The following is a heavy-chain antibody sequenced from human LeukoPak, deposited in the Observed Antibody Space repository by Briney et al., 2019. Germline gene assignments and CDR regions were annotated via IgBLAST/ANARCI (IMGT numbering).Heavy chain of an antibody. CDR3: ARRLMITSGGVRRGFDY. J-gene: IGHJ4*02. D-gene: IGHD3-16*01. Sequence: SETLSLTCTVSVGSISSSSYYWGWIRQPPGKGLEWIGSIYYSGSTYYNPSLKSRVTISVDTSKNQFSLKLSSVTAADTAVYYCARRLMITSGGVRRGFDYWGQGTLVTVSS. CDR2: IYYSGST. V-gene: IGHV4-39*07. CDR1: VGSISSSSYY.